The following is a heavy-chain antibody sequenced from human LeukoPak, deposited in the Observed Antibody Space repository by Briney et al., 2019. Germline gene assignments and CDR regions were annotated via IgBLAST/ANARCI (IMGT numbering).Heavy chain of an antibody. D-gene: IGHD6-19*01. V-gene: IGHV1-69*06. Sequence: SVKVSCKASGGIFSSYVISWVRQAPGQGLEWMGGIIPMFGTANYAQKFQDRVTITADKSTSTDYMELSSLRSEDTAVYYCAREPRYSSGFSSSKTGDYWGQGTLVTVSS. CDR2: IIPMFGTA. J-gene: IGHJ4*02. CDR3: AREPRYSSGFSSSKTGDY. CDR1: GGIFSSYV.